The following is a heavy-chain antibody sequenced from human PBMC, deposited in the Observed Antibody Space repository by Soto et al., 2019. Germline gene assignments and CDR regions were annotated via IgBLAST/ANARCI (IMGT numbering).Heavy chain of an antibody. Sequence: AASVKVSCKASGGTFSSYAISWVRQAPGQGLEWMGGIIPIFGTANYAQKFQGRVTITADESTSTAYMELSSLRSEDTAVYYCARSWARAAAFPFGYWGQGTLVTVSS. CDR1: GGTFSSYA. CDR3: ARSWARAAAFPFGY. CDR2: IIPIFGTA. J-gene: IGHJ4*02. V-gene: IGHV1-69*13. D-gene: IGHD6-25*01.